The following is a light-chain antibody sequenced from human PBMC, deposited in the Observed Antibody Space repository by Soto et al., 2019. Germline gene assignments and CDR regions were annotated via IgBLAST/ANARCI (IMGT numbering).Light chain of an antibody. J-gene: IGKJ1*01. Sequence: DIQMTQSPSSLSASVGDRVTITCRASQSISSYLNWYQQKPGKAPKLLIYAASSLQSGVPSRFSGSGSGTDFTLTISSLQPEDFATYYCQQSYNSPQTFGQGTKVDIK. CDR1: QSISSY. V-gene: IGKV1-39*01. CDR2: AAS. CDR3: QQSYNSPQT.